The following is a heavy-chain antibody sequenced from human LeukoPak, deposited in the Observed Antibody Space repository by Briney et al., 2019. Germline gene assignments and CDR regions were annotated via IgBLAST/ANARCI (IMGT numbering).Heavy chain of an antibody. Sequence: GGSLRLSCVASGFTFRNYWMSWVRQAPGKGLEWVANINQDGSEKYDVDSAKGRFTISRDNAKNSVYLQMNSLRAEDTAVYYCAKDDYYDTSGYRDWGQGTLVTVSS. CDR3: AKDDYYDTSGYRD. D-gene: IGHD3-22*01. CDR1: GFTFRNYW. V-gene: IGHV3-7*01. J-gene: IGHJ4*02. CDR2: INQDGSEK.